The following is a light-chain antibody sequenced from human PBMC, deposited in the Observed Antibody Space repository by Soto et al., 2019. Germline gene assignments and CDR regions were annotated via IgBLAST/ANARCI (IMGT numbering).Light chain of an antibody. J-gene: IGKJ5*01. Sequence: EIVLTQSPGTLSLSPGDGATLSCRASQIVSGNQLAWYQQKPGQAPRLLVYGASSRATDIPDRFSGRGSGTDFTLTISRLEPEDFAVYYCQQYGGPPVTFGQGTRLEIE. V-gene: IGKV3-20*01. CDR2: GAS. CDR1: QIVSGNQ. CDR3: QQYGGPPVT.